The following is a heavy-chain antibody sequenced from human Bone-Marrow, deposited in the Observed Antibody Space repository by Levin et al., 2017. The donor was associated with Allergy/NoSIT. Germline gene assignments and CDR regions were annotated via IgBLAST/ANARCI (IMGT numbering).Heavy chain of an antibody. V-gene: IGHV2-5*01. CDR1: GFSLTTIGVG. CDR3: ARVFYFDSSGYFLDH. CDR2: IYWSDDK. Sequence: SGPTLVKPTQTLTLTCSISGFSLTTIGVGVGWIRQSPGKAPECLARIYWSDDKRYNPSLKNRVTVTKDTSKNQVVLTMTNMDPVDTATYYCARVFYFDSSGYFLDHWGQGALVTVSS. D-gene: IGHD3-22*01. J-gene: IGHJ4*02.